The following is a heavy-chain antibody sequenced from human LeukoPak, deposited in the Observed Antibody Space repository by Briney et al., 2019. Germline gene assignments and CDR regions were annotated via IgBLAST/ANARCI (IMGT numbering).Heavy chain of an antibody. V-gene: IGHV3-73*01. J-gene: IGHJ6*03. CDR1: GFTFSGSA. D-gene: IGHD5-18*01. CDR3: TSPKVTAMPKHYYYYMDV. Sequence: GGSLRLSCAASGFTFSGSAMHWVRQASGKWLEWVGRIRSKANSYATAYAASVKGRFTISRDDSKNTAYLQMNSLKTEDTAVYYCTSPKVTAMPKHYYYYMDVWGKGTTVTVSS. CDR2: IRSKANSYAT.